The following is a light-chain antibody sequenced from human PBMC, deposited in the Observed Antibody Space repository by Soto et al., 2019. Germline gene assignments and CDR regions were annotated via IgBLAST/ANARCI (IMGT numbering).Light chain of an antibody. CDR3: LLSYSGPRGPRVV. CDR1: TGTVTSTHY. J-gene: IGLJ2*01. CDR2: DTS. V-gene: IGLV7-46*01. Sequence: QAVVTQEPSLTVSPGGTVTLTCGSSTGTVTSTHYPYWFQQKPGQAPRTLIYDTSNKHSWTPARFSGSLLGGKGALTLSGAQPEDEAEYFCLLSYSGPRGPRVVFGGVTKLTVL.